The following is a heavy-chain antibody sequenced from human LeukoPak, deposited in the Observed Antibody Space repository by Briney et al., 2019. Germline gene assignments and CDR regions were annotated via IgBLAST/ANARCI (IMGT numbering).Heavy chain of an antibody. D-gene: IGHD1-26*01. CDR2: ISSSSSYI. J-gene: IGHJ4*02. CDR3: ARDFPRKGVGATQVFDY. CDR1: GFTFSSYS. V-gene: IGHV3-21*01. Sequence: PGGPLRLSCAASGFTFSSYSMNWVRQAPGKGLEWVSSISSSSSYIYYADSVKGRFTISRDNAKNSLYLQMNSLRAEDTAVYYCARDFPRKGVGATQVFDYWGQGTLVTVSS.